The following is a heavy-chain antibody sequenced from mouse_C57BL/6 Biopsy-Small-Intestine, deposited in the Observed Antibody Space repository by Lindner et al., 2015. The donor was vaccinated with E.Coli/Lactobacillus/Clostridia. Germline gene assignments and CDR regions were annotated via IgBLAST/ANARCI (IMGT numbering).Heavy chain of an antibody. CDR3: ARKGIYDGYYFAY. Sequence: EVQLQESGPELVKPGASVKMSCKASGYTFTDYNMHWVKQSHGKSLEWIGYINPNNGGTSYNQKFKGKATLTVNKSSSTAYMELRSLTSEDSAAYYCARKGIYDGYYFAYWGQGTLVTVSA. V-gene: IGHV1-22*01. CDR1: GYTFTDYN. CDR2: INPNNGGT. J-gene: IGHJ3*01. D-gene: IGHD2-3*01.